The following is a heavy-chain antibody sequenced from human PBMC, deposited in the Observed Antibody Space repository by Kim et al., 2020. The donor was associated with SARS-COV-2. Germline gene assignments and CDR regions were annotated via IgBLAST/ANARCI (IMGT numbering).Heavy chain of an antibody. Sequence: SGPTLVNPTQTLTLTCTFSGFSLSTSGMCVSWIRQPPGKALEWLALIDWDDDKYYSTSLKTRLTISKDTSKNQVVLTMTNMDPVDTATYYCARISEFSPLGEVYYYYGMDVWGQGTTVTVSS. CDR3: ARISEFSPLGEVYYYYGMDV. CDR2: IDWDDDK. D-gene: IGHD3-10*01. V-gene: IGHV2-70*01. CDR1: GFSLSTSGMC. J-gene: IGHJ6*02.